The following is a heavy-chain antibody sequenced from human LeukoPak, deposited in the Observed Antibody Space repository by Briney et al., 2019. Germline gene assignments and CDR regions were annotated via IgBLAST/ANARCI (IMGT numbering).Heavy chain of an antibody. V-gene: IGHV4-34*01. D-gene: IGHD3-10*01. CDR3: PRPSRSLWFGDLYFDY. J-gene: IGHJ4*02. CDR1: GGSFSGYH. Sequence: SETLSLTCAVYGGSFSGYHWTWIRQPPGKGLEWIGEINHNGNTNYNPSLKSRVTISVDTSKNQFSLELSFVTAADTAVYYCPRPSRSLWFGDLYFDYWGQGTLVTVSS. CDR2: INHNGNT.